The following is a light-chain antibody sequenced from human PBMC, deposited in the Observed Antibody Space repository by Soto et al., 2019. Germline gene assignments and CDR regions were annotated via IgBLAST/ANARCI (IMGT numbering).Light chain of an antibody. CDR2: DVS. Sequence: QSALTQPASVSGSPGQSITISCTGTSSDVGTYNHVSWYQQHPGKAPKLMIYDVSNRPSGVSNRFSGSKSGNTASLTISGLQAEDEADYYCSSYTTSTTLGVFGTGTKLTV. V-gene: IGLV2-14*01. CDR3: SSYTTSTTLGV. J-gene: IGLJ1*01. CDR1: SSDVGTYNH.